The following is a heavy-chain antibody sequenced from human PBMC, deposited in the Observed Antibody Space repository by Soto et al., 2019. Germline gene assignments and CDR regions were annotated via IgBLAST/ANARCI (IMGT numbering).Heavy chain of an antibody. J-gene: IGHJ5*02. D-gene: IGHD2-15*01. CDR1: GYTFTTYA. CDR2: INAGNGNT. V-gene: IGHV1-3*01. Sequence: GASVKVSCKTSGYTFTTYAIHWVRQAPGQRLEWMGWINAGNGNTKYSQRFQDRVAITRDTSASTVHMELSSLTSEDTAVYYCGRQHDSLDTPYSFDTWGQGTLVTVSS. CDR3: GRQHDSLDTPYSFDT.